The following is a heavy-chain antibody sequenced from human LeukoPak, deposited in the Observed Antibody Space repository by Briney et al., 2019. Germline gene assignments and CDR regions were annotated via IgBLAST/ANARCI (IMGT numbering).Heavy chain of an antibody. V-gene: IGHV1-24*01. CDR3: ARGRIAAAGVHY. D-gene: IGHD6-13*01. Sequence: ASVKVSCKVSGYTLTELSMHGVRQAPGKGLEWMGGFDPEDGETIYAQKFQGRVTMTEDTSTDTAYMELSSLRSEDTAVYYCARGRIAAAGVHYWGQGTLVTVSS. CDR2: FDPEDGET. CDR1: GYTLTELS. J-gene: IGHJ4*02.